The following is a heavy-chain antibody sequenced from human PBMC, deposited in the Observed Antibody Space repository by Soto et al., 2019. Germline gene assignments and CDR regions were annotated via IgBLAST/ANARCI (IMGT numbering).Heavy chain of an antibody. CDR2: IYTSGST. J-gene: IGHJ5*02. CDR3: ARDPYSNNNWFDP. CDR1: GGSISSYY. V-gene: IGHV4-4*07. Sequence: SETLSLTCTVSGGSISSYYWSWIRQPAGKGLEWNGRIYTSGSTNYNPSLKSRVTMSVNTSKNQFSLKLSSVTAADTAVYYCARDPYSNNNWFDPWGQGTLVTVSS. D-gene: IGHD4-4*01.